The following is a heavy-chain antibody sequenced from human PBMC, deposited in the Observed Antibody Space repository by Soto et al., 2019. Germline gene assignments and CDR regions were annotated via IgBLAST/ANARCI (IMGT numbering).Heavy chain of an antibody. CDR2: IYHSGST. Sequence: QLQLQESGSGLVKPSQTLSLTCAVSGGSMRRGGYSWLCTRQPPGKGLEGIGYIYHSGSTYYNPSLKSRVTMSVDRSKNQFSLKLSSVTAADTAVYYCARVPDRWGQGTLVTVSS. CDR3: ARVPDR. CDR1: GGSMRRGGYS. J-gene: IGHJ5*02. V-gene: IGHV4-30-2*01. D-gene: IGHD2-2*01.